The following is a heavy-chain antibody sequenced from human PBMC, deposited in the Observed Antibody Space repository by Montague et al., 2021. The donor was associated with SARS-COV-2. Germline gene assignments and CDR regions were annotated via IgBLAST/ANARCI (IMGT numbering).Heavy chain of an antibody. CDR2: IFRSGDS. J-gene: IGHJ4*02. D-gene: IGHD3-22*01. CDR1: GDSISNSNW. V-gene: IGHV4-4*02. Sequence: SETLSLTCTVSGDSISNSNWWTWVRQSPGRGLEWIREIFRSGDSNYNPSLKSRVTMSVDMSRNQFSLSLSNVTAADTAIYYCVRGGTMTVVVFDYWGQGTLVTVSS. CDR3: VRGGTMTVVVFDY.